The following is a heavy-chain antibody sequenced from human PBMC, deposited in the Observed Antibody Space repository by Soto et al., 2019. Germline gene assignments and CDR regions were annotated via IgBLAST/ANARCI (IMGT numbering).Heavy chain of an antibody. CDR2: IHPSGST. CDR3: ARGRDEYKLGNV. V-gene: IGHV4-34*01. D-gene: IGHD1-1*01. Sequence: QVQLQQWGAGLLKPSETLSLTCAVSGGSLSDYYWPWIRQSPGKGLEWIGEIHPSGSTYYNPSLRSRVTISVDTSKIQSSPNLTSRTAADTAIYYCARGRDEYKLGNVWGHGTTVTVSS. CDR1: GGSLSDYY. J-gene: IGHJ6*01.